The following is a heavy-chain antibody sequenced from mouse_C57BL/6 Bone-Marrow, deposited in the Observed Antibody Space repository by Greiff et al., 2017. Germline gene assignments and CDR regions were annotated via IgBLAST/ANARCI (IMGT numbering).Heavy chain of an antibody. CDR3: ARYDYDYFDY. CDR1: GFTFSSYG. Sequence: DVKLVESGGDLVKPGGSLKLSCAASGFTFSSYGMSWVRQTPDKRLEWVATISSGGSYTYYPDSVKGRFTISRANAKNTLYLQMSSLKSEDTAMYYCARYDYDYFDYWGQGTTLTVSS. D-gene: IGHD1-1*01. V-gene: IGHV5-6*02. J-gene: IGHJ2*01. CDR2: ISSGGSYT.